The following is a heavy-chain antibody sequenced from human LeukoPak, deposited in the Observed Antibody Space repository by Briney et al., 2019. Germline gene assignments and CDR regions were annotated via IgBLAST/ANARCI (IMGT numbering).Heavy chain of an antibody. CDR2: IYYSGST. V-gene: IGHV4-59*01. D-gene: IGHD4-17*01. J-gene: IGHJ4*02. CDR3: ARIHYGDYACDY. Sequence: SETLSLTCTVSGGSISSYYWSWIRQPPGKGLEWIGCIYYSGSTNYNPSLKSRVTISVDTSKNQFSLKLSSVTAADTAVYYCARIHYGDYACDYWGQGTLVTVSS. CDR1: GGSISSYY.